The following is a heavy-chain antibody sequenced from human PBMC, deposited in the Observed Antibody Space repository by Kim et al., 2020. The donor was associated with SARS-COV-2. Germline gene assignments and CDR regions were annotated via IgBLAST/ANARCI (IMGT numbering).Heavy chain of an antibody. CDR1: GYSFTSYW. D-gene: IGHD1-26*01. V-gene: IGHV5-10-1*01. J-gene: IGHJ6*02. Sequence: GESLKISCKGSGYSFTSYWISWVRQMPGKGLEWMGRIDPSDSYTNYSPSFQGHVTISADKSISTAYLQWSSLKASDTAMSYCSVRWSYYYYYGMDVWGQGTTVTVSS. CDR3: SVRWSYYYYYGMDV. CDR2: IDPSDSYT.